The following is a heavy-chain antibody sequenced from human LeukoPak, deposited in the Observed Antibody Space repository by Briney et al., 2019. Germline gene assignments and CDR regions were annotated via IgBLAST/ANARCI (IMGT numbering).Heavy chain of an antibody. Sequence: GGSLRLSCAASGFTFSSYAMSWVRQAPGKGLEWVSAISGSGGSTYYADSVKGRFTISRDNSKNTLYLQMNSLRAEDTAVYYCAREGDGYSSGWYSRSRPGDAFDIWGQGTMVTVSS. V-gene: IGHV3-23*01. CDR1: GFTFSSYA. CDR2: ISGSGGST. CDR3: AREGDGYSSGWYSRSRPGDAFDI. D-gene: IGHD6-19*01. J-gene: IGHJ3*02.